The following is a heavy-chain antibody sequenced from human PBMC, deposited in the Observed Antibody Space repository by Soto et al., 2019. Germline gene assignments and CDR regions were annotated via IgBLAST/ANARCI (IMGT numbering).Heavy chain of an antibody. J-gene: IGHJ4*02. Sequence: GASVKVSCKASGYTFTSYYMHWVRQAPAQGLEWMGIINPSGGSTNYAQKFQGRVTMTRDTSTSTVYMELSSLRYEDTAVYYCATEVSSSSLGYWGQGTLVTVSS. CDR2: INPSGGST. D-gene: IGHD6-13*01. CDR3: ATEVSSSSLGY. V-gene: IGHV1-46*01. CDR1: GYTFTSYY.